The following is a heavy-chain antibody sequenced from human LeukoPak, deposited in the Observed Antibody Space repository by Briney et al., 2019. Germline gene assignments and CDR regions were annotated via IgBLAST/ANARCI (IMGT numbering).Heavy chain of an antibody. Sequence: SETLSLTCTVSGGSISSYYWSWIRQPTGKGLEWIGRIYTSGNTNYNPSLKSRVTMSVDTSKNQFSLKLSSVTAADTAVYYCAREWYSGSWFDPWGQGTLVTVSS. J-gene: IGHJ5*02. V-gene: IGHV4-4*07. D-gene: IGHD1-26*01. CDR1: GGSISSYY. CDR3: AREWYSGSWFDP. CDR2: IYTSGNT.